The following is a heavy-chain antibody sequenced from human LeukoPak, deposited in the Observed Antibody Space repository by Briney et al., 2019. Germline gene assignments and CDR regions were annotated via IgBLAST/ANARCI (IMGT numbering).Heavy chain of an antibody. D-gene: IGHD2-15*01. CDR3: ARHGKYCSGGSCYWADY. Sequence: GESLKISCKGSGYSFTSYWIGWVRQMPGKGLGWMGIIYPGDSGTRYSPFFQGQVTISADKSISTAYLQWSSLKASDTAMYYCARHGKYCSGGSCYWADYWGQGTLVTVSS. CDR1: GYSFTSYW. V-gene: IGHV5-51*01. J-gene: IGHJ4*02. CDR2: IYPGDSGT.